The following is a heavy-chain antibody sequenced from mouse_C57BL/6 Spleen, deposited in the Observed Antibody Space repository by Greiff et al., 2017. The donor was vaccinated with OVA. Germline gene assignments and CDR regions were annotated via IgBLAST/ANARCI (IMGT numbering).Heavy chain of an antibody. CDR2: IDPETGGT. Sequence: QVQLQQSGAELVRPGASVTLSCKASGYTFTDYEMHWVKQTPVHGLEWIGAIDPETGGTAYNQKFKGKAILTADKSSSTAYMELRSLTSEDSAVYYCTREGIYYDYLYYFDYWGQGTTLTVSS. CDR1: GYTFTDYE. V-gene: IGHV1-15*01. J-gene: IGHJ2*01. CDR3: TREGIYYDYLYYFDY. D-gene: IGHD2-4*01.